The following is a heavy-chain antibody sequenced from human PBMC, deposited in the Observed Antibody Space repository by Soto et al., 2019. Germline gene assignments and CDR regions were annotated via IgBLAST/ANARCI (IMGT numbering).Heavy chain of an antibody. CDR1: GYTFTSYY. CDR2: INPSGGST. J-gene: IGHJ3*02. V-gene: IGHV1-46*01. Sequence: ASVKVSCKASGYTFTSYYMHWVRQAPGQGLEWMGIINPSGGSTSYARKFQGRVTMTRDTSTSTVYMELSSLRSEDTAVYYCARDDCSSTSCYGDAFDIWGQGTMVTVSS. D-gene: IGHD2-2*01. CDR3: ARDDCSSTSCYGDAFDI.